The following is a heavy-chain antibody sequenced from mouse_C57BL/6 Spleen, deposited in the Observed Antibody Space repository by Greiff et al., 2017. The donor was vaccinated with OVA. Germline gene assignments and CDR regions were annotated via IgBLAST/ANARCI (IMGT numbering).Heavy chain of an antibody. CDR2: ISRGGSYT. D-gene: IGHD2-4*01. Sequence: EVMLVESGGDLVKPGGSLKLSCAASGFTFSSYGMSWVRQTPGKRLEWVATISRGGSYTYYPDSVKGQSTIARDNAKNTPYLQMSSLKSEDTAVYYCARHDSEGNYYAMDYWGQGTSVTVSS. V-gene: IGHV5-6*02. CDR3: ARHDSEGNYYAMDY. CDR1: GFTFSSYG. J-gene: IGHJ4*01.